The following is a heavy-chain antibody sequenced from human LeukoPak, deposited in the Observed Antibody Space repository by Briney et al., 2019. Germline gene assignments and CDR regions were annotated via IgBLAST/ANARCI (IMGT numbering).Heavy chain of an antibody. J-gene: IGHJ6*03. CDR2: ISAYNGNT. D-gene: IGHD3-22*01. Sequence: GASVKVSCKASGYTFTGYYMHWVRQAPGQGLEWMGWISAYNGNTNYAQKLQGRVTMTTDTSTSTAYMELRSLRSDDTAVYYCARRYYDSSGYQLGPFRYYYYYMDVWGKGTTVTVSS. CDR3: ARRYYDSSGYQLGPFRYYYYYMDV. CDR1: GYTFTGYY. V-gene: IGHV1-18*04.